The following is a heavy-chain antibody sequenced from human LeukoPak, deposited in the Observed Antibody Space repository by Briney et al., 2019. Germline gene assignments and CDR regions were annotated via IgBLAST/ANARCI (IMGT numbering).Heavy chain of an antibody. CDR2: ISGSGGST. J-gene: IGHJ6*02. V-gene: IGHV3-23*01. CDR3: AKSLGAAAGHYYYYGMDV. D-gene: IGHD1-26*01. Sequence: GGSLRLSCAASGFTFSSYAMSWVRQAPGKGLEWVSAISGSGGSTYYADSVKGRFTISRDNSKNTLYLQMNSLRAEDTAVYYCAKSLGAAAGHYYYYGMDVWRQGTTVTVS. CDR1: GFTFSSYA.